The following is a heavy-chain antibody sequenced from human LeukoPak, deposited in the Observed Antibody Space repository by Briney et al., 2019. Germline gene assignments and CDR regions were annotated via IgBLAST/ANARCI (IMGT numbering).Heavy chain of an antibody. D-gene: IGHD2-2*02. CDR2: INHSGST. CDR3: ARERPDIVVVPAAIHHWFDP. Sequence: SETLSLTCAVYGGSFSGYYWSWIRQPPGKGLEWIGEINHSGSTNYNPPLKSRVTISVDTSKNQFSLELSSVTAADTAVYYCARERPDIVVVPAAIHHWFDPWGQGTLVTVSS. J-gene: IGHJ5*02. V-gene: IGHV4-34*01. CDR1: GGSFSGYY.